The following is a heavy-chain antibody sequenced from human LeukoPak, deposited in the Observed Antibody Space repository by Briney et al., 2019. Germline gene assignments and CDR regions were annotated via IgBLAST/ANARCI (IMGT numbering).Heavy chain of an antibody. CDR1: GYTFSNYD. V-gene: IGHV1-18*01. CDR3: ARLNSAANFLDH. J-gene: IGHJ4*02. D-gene: IGHD2-15*01. CDR2: ITPYNGNT. Sequence: AAVKVSCKASGYTFSNYDITWVRQAPGQGLDWMGWITPYNGNTDYVQKVRGRVTMTADTSSSTAYMELRSLTSDDTAVYYCARLNSAANFLDHWGRGTLVTVSS.